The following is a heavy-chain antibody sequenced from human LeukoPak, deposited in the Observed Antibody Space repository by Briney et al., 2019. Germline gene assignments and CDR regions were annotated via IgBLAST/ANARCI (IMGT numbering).Heavy chain of an antibody. J-gene: IGHJ4*02. Sequence: SETLSLTCAVYSWSLSGYYWSWIRQPPGKGLEWIGEINHSGSTNYNPSLKSRVTISVDTSMDHFSLRLSSVTAADTAVYYCARGRVAATSVTSYWGQGTLVTVSS. D-gene: IGHD2-15*01. CDR1: SWSLSGYY. CDR2: INHSGST. CDR3: ARGRVAATSVTSY. V-gene: IGHV4-34*01.